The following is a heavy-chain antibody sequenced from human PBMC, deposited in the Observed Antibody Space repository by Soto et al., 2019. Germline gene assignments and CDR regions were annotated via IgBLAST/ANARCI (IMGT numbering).Heavy chain of an antibody. J-gene: IGHJ4*02. D-gene: IGHD3-22*01. CDR1: GGSISSGDYY. CDR3: PRGSYYYDSIGYYHY. Sequence: SETLSLTCTVSGGSISSGDYYWSWISQPPGKGLEWIGYIYYSGSTYYNPSLKSRVTISVDTSKNQFSLKLSSVTAADTAVYYCPRGSYYYDSIGYYHYWGQGTLVTVSS. V-gene: IGHV4-30-4*01. CDR2: IYYSGST.